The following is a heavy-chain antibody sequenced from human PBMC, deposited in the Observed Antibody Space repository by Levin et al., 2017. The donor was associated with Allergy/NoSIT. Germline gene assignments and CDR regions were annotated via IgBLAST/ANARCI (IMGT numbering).Heavy chain of an antibody. Sequence: PGESLKISCAASGFTFSSYAMSWVRQAPGKGLEWVSAVTGPGGSKFYADSVKGRFTISRDDSKNTLYLQMNSLRAEDTAIYYCARFLIRGVFDYWGQGTLVTVSS. CDR2: VTGPGGSK. CDR3: ARFLIRGVFDY. D-gene: IGHD3-10*01. V-gene: IGHV3-23*01. CDR1: GFTFSSYA. J-gene: IGHJ4*02.